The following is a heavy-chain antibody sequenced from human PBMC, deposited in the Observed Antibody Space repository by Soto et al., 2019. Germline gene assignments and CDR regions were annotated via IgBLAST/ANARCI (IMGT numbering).Heavy chain of an antibody. CDR3: ARSVEGYSYGLRGGYFDY. CDR1: GFTVSSSY. V-gene: IGHV3-53*01. CDR2: IYSGGST. D-gene: IGHD5-18*01. J-gene: IGHJ4*02. Sequence: EVQLVESGGGLIQPGESLRLSCAASGFTVSSSYMSWVRQAPGKGLEWVSVIYSGGSTNYADSVQGRFTISRDNSKNTLYLQMNSLRAEDTAVYYCARSVEGYSYGLRGGYFDYWGQGTLVTVSS.